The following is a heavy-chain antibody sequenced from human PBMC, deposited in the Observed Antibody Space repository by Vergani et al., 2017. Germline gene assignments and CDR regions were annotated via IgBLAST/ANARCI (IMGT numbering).Heavy chain of an antibody. CDR1: GYSVGSGYY. Sequence: QVDLQESGPGLVKSSKTLSLNCAVSGYSVGSGYYWGWIRQPPGRGLEWIGCVHRNGNTYYTSSRRSRATISRDTSKNQFSLRLTSVTAADTAVYYCARQNPYGSAHVDFWGRGVLVTVSA. D-gene: IGHD3-10*01. V-gene: IGHV4-38-2*01. CDR3: ARQNPYGSAHVDF. J-gene: IGHJ4*02. CDR2: VHRNGNT.